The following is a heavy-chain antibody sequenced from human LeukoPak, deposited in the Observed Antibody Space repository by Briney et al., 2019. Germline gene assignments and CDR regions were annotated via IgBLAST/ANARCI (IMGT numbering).Heavy chain of an antibody. D-gene: IGHD5-18*01. CDR2: INSDGSST. CDR3: AKGYVDTAMVGPLDY. Sequence: GGSLRLSCAASGFTFSSYWMHWVRQAPGKGLVWVSRINSDGSSTSYADSVKGRFTISRDNAKNTLYLQMNSLRAEDTAVYYCAKGYVDTAMVGPLDYWGQGTLVTVSS. CDR1: GFTFSSYW. J-gene: IGHJ4*02. V-gene: IGHV3-74*01.